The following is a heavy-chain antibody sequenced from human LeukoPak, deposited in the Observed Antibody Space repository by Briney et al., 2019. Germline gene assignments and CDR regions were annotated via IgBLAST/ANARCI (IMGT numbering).Heavy chain of an antibody. CDR1: GFTFSSYS. V-gene: IGHV3-15*01. J-gene: IGHJ4*02. CDR3: ATLNYYGSSGYYPTHDY. CDR2: IKSKTDGGTT. D-gene: IGHD3-22*01. Sequence: GGSLRLSCAASGFTFSSYSMNWVRQSPRKGLEWVGHIKSKTDGGTTDYAAPVKGRFTISRDDSKNTLYLQMDSLKTEDTAVYYCATLNYYGSSGYYPTHDYWGQGTPVTVSS.